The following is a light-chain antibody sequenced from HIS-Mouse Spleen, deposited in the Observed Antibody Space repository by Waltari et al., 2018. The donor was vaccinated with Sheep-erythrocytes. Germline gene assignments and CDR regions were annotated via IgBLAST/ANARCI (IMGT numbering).Light chain of an antibody. V-gene: IGLV2-23*01. CDR2: EGS. J-gene: IGLJ3*02. CDR3: CSYAGSSTPWV. Sequence: QSALTQPASVSGSPGQSITISCTGTSSDVGSYNLVSWYQQHPGKAPKLMIYEGSKRPSGVSNRLSGSKSGNTASRTISGLQAEDEADYYCCSYAGSSTPWVFGGGTKLTVL. CDR1: SSDVGSYNL.